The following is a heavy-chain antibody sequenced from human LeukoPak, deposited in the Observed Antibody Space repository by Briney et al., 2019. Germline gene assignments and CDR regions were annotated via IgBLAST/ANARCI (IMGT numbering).Heavy chain of an antibody. CDR2: IYSGGST. Sequence: GGSLRLSCAASGFTVSSNYMSWVRQAPGKGLEWVSVIYSGGSTYYADSVKGRFTISRDNSKNTLYLQMNSLRAEDTAVYYCAKVNVGVYFDYWGQGTLVTVSS. J-gene: IGHJ4*02. V-gene: IGHV3-66*01. CDR1: GFTVSSNY. D-gene: IGHD2-15*01. CDR3: AKVNVGVYFDY.